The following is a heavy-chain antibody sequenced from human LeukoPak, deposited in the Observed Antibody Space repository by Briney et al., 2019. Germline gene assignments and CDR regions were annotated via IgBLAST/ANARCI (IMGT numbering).Heavy chain of an antibody. CDR2: TSSSSSYI. D-gene: IGHD2-15*01. V-gene: IGHV3-21*01. CDR3: ASSYCSGGSCYEYYFDY. J-gene: IGHJ4*02. CDR1: GFTFSSYS. Sequence: GGSLRLSCAASGFTFSSYSMNWVRQAPGKGLEWVSSTSSSSSYIYYADSVKGRFTISRANAKNSLYLQMNSLRAEDTAVYYCASSYCSGGSCYEYYFDYWGQGTLVTVSS.